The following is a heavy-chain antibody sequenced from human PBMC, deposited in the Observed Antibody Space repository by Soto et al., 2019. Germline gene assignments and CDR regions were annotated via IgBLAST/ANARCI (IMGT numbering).Heavy chain of an antibody. CDR3: ARGPSGWFVYDY. CDR2: INSGASTT. J-gene: IGHJ4*02. D-gene: IGHD6-19*01. Sequence: GGSLRLSCAASGFTFSSSWMHWVRQAPGKGLVWVSRINSGASTTNYADSVKGRFTISRDNAKNTLYLQMDSLTAEDTAVYYCARGPSGWFVYDYWGQGTLVTVSS. CDR1: GFTFSSSW. V-gene: IGHV3-74*01.